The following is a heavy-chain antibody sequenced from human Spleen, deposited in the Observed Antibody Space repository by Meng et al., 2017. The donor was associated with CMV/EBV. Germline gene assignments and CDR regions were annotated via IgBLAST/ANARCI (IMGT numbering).Heavy chain of an antibody. J-gene: IGHJ4*02. V-gene: IGHV4-30-4*08. CDR2: IYYSGST. CDR1: GGSISSGDYY. Sequence: QVQLQGSGPGLVKPSQTPSLTCTVSGGSISSGDYYWSWIRQPPWKGLEWIGYIYYSGSTYYNPSLKSRVTISVDTSKNQFSLKLSSVTAADTAVYYCARGDRYYDSSGPFDYWGQGTLVTVSS. D-gene: IGHD3-22*01. CDR3: ARGDRYYDSSGPFDY.